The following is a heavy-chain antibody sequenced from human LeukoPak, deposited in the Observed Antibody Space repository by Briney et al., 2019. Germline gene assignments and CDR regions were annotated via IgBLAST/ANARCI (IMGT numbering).Heavy chain of an antibody. CDR1: GGTFSSYA. V-gene: IGHV1-69*01. J-gene: IGHJ3*02. CDR2: ISAYNGNT. Sequence: GASVKVSCKASGGTFSSYAISWVRQAPGQGLEWMGWISAYNGNTNYAQKFQGRVTITADESTSTAYMELSSLRSEDTAVYYCARVTLWAFDIWGQGTMVTVSS. D-gene: IGHD1-14*01. CDR3: ARVTLWAFDI.